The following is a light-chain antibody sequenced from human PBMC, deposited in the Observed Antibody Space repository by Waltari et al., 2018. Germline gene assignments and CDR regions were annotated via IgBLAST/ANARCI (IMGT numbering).Light chain of an antibody. V-gene: IGLV1-40*01. CDR1: TSTNGAGYD. CDR3: QSYDTTLSVV. J-gene: IGLJ2*01. CDR2: GTN. Sequence: QSVLTPPPSVSGAPGQRVSISCPGSTSTNGAGYDVHWYQQGPGKAPKLIIYGTNTRPLGVPDRFFGSQYGTSASLAIIGLQAEDEGDYYCQSYDTTLSVVFGGGTKLTVL.